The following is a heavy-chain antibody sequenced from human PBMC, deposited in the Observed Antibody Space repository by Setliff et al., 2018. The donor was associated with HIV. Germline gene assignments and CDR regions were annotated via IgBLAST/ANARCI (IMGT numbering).Heavy chain of an antibody. D-gene: IGHD3-10*01. Sequence: TLSLTCTVSGGSISSYYWSWIRQPPGKGLEWLGHIYSSGSTKYNPSLKSRVTISVDTSKNQFSLKLYSVTAADTAVYYCARAYFGSGIYYWGQGTLVTVSS. J-gene: IGHJ4*02. CDR3: ARAYFGSGIYY. CDR2: IYSSGST. CDR1: GGSISSYY. V-gene: IGHV4-4*09.